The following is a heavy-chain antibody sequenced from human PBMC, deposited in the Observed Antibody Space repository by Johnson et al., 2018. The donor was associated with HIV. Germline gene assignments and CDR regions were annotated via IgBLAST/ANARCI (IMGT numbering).Heavy chain of an antibody. CDR1: GFTFSSYW. D-gene: IGHD3-3*01. CDR3: ARDRGIYEGAFDI. CDR2: IKQDGSEK. V-gene: IGHV3-7*01. J-gene: IGHJ3*02. Sequence: VQLVESGGGLVQPGGSLRLSCAASGFTFSSYWMSWVRQAPGKGLEWVANIKQDGSEKYYVDSVKGRFTISRDNAKNSLYLQMNSLRAEDTAVYYCARDRGIYEGAFDIWGQGTMVTVSS.